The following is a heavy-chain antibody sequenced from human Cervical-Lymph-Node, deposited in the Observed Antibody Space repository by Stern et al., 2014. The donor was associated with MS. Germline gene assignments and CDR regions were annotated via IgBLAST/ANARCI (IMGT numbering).Heavy chain of an antibody. V-gene: IGHV3-30-3*01. J-gene: IGHJ4*02. CDR1: GFIFSNYD. Sequence: QVQLVESGGGVVQPGRSLRLSCAASGFIFSNYDMHWVRQAPGKGLDWVASVSNEGSKQFYADSVKGLFTISRGNANNTLYLQMNSLRPEDTAVYYCGRDTCRGGGCYFRYWGQGILITVSS. CDR2: VSNEGSKQ. D-gene: IGHD2-15*01. CDR3: GRDTCRGGGCYFRY.